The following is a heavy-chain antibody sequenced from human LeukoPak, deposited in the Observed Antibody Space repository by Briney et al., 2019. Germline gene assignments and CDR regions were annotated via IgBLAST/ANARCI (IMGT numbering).Heavy chain of an antibody. D-gene: IGHD5-24*01. CDR1: SYTFTNYA. J-gene: IGHJ4*02. CDR2: ISAYNGNT. Sequence: ASVKVSCKASSYTFTNYAFTWVRQAPGQGLEWMGWISAYNGNTNYAQKLQGRVTMTTDTSTSTAYMELRSLRSDDTAVYYCARERWLHYFDYWGQGTLVTVSS. V-gene: IGHV1-18*01. CDR3: ARERWLHYFDY.